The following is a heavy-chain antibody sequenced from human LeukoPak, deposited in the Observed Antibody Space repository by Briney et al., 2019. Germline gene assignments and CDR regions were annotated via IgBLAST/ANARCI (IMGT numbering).Heavy chain of an antibody. V-gene: IGHV4-34*01. D-gene: IGHD3-10*01. CDR2: INHSGST. CDR3: ARGWGITMVRGVISLDY. J-gene: IGHJ4*02. CDR1: GGSFSGYY. Sequence: SETLSLTCAVYGGSFSGYYWSWIRQPPGKGLDGSGEINHSGSTNYNPSLKSRVTISVDTSKNQFSLKLSSVTAADTAVYYCARGWGITMVRGVISLDYWGQGTLVTVSS.